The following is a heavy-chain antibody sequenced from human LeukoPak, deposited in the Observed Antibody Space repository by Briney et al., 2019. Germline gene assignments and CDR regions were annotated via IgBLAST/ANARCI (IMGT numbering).Heavy chain of an antibody. CDR3: ARVVIGTGGNWFDP. CDR1: GYTFTSYG. V-gene: IGHV1-18*01. Sequence: ASVKVSCKASGYTFTSYGISWVRQAPGQGLEWMGWISAYNGNTNYAQKLQGRVTMTADTSTSTAYMELRSLRSDDTAVYYCARVVIGTGGNWFDPWGQGTLVTVSS. CDR2: ISAYNGNT. D-gene: IGHD2-8*02. J-gene: IGHJ5*02.